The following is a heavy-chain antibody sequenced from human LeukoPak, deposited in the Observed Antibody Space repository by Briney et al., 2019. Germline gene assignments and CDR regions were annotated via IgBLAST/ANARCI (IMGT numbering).Heavy chain of an antibody. D-gene: IGHD1-14*01. Sequence: PSETLSLTCTVSGGSISNNYWGWIRQPAGKGLEWTGRIYNSGTTSNPSLKSRVTMSVDMSKNQFSLKLGSVTAADTAVYYCARDLNLWGQGTTVTVSS. CDR3: ARDLNL. CDR2: IYNSGT. J-gene: IGHJ6*02. V-gene: IGHV4-4*07. CDR1: GGSISNNY.